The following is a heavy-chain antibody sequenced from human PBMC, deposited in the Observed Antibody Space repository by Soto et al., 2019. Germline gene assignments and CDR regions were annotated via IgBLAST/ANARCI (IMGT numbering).Heavy chain of an antibody. D-gene: IGHD6-19*01. Sequence: QLVESGGGLVQPGGSRRLSCVASGFTLSNYWMHWVRQVPGKGLMWVSLINNDGSTTTYADSVKGRFTISRDNAKNTLYLQMHSLRAEDTAVYFCAVDLPNSSGWVHMDVWDQGTTVTVPS. CDR2: INNDGSTT. CDR3: AVDLPNSSGWVHMDV. J-gene: IGHJ6*02. CDR1: GFTLSNYW. V-gene: IGHV3-74*01.